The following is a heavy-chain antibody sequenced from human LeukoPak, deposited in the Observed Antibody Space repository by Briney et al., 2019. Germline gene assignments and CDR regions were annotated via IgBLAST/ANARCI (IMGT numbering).Heavy chain of an antibody. CDR1: GFSISSHG. Sequence: GGSLRLSCAASGFSISSHGMSWVRQAPGRGLELVSVSGSGGSTFYANSVKGRFTVSRDNSKNTVYMQMNSLRADDAAVYYRVKGLHYGEADWGQGTRVTVSS. V-gene: IGHV3-23*01. J-gene: IGHJ4*02. D-gene: IGHD4-17*01. CDR2: SGSGGST. CDR3: VKGLHYGEAD.